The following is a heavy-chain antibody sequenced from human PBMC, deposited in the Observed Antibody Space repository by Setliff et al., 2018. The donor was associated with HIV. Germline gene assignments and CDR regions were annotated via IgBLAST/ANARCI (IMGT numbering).Heavy chain of an antibody. V-gene: IGHV1-69*05. Sequence: ASVKVSCKASGGTFSSYGITWVRQAPGQGLEWMGGSTPILDTTNYAQKFQGRVTITTDESANTVYMELSSLRAEDTAVYYCAKDTGRYFDYWGQGTLVTVSS. CDR2: STPILDTT. J-gene: IGHJ4*02. CDR3: AKDTGRYFDY. D-gene: IGHD3-10*01. CDR1: GGTFSSYG.